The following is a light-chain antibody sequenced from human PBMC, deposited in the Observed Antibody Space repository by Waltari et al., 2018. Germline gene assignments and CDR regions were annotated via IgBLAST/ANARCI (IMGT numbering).Light chain of an antibody. V-gene: IGKV3-11*01. CDR1: QSVGRF. J-gene: IGKJ2*03. CDR3: QQRSSWPYS. Sequence: EIVLTQSPATLSLSPGEGATLSCRASQSVGRFLAWYQQKPGQAPRLLLYDASNRATGIPARFSASGSGTDFTLTLSSLEPEDFAVYYCQQRSSWPYSFGQGTKLEIK. CDR2: DAS.